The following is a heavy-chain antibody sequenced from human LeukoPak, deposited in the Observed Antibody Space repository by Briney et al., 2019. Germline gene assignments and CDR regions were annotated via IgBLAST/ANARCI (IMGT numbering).Heavy chain of an antibody. CDR2: IYTSGST. J-gene: IGHJ4*02. V-gene: IGHV4-4*07. CDR1: GYSISSGYY. CDR3: ARDYGDYVEDYFDY. D-gene: IGHD4-17*01. Sequence: LETLSLTCSVSGYSISSGYYWSWIRQPAGKGLEWIGRIYTSGSTNYNPSLKSRVTMSVDTSKNQFSLKLSSVTAADTAVYYCARDYGDYVEDYFDYWGQGTLVTVSS.